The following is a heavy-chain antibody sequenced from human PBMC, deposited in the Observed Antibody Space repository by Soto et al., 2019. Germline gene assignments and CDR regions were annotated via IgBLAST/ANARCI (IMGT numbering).Heavy chain of an antibody. J-gene: IGHJ5*02. CDR2: IKGDGSSP. D-gene: IGHD3-16*01. CDR3: ARDPDNYVYSYFEA. Sequence: EVQLVESGGGLVQPGGSLRLSCTASEFTSSNYWMHWVRQVPGKGLVWVSRIKGDGSSPTYADSVKGRFTISRDNAKNTLYLQLNSLRAEDTALYYCARDPDNYVYSYFEAWGQGTLVTVSS. V-gene: IGHV3-74*01. CDR1: EFTSSNYW.